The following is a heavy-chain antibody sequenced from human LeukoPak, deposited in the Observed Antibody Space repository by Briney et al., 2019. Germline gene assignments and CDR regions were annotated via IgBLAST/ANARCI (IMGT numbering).Heavy chain of an antibody. Sequence: VASLKVSCKPPGYTLIIYNINCVRAATEQRLEWRGWLNPRRGDHGYLQKFQGRLTITRDSSIDTAYMDLSGLSSEDTAVYYCARGVPPGYCTYGVCYPPYYFDYWGQGTLVTASS. D-gene: IGHD2-8*01. CDR1: GYTLIIYN. CDR2: LNPRRGDH. V-gene: IGHV1-8*03. CDR3: ARGVPPGYCTYGVCYPPYYFDY. J-gene: IGHJ4*02.